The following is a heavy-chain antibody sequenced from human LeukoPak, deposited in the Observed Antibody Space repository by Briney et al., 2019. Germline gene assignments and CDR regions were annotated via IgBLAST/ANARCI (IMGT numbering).Heavy chain of an antibody. CDR2: ISGTGGRT. CDR1: GSTFSSYA. J-gene: IGHJ4*02. CDR3: ARDYGGSSPFDY. D-gene: IGHD4-23*01. V-gene: IGHV3-23*01. Sequence: GGSLRLSCAASGSTFSSYAMNWVRQAPGKGLEWVSVISGTGGRTYYADSVKGRFTISRDNSKNTLYLQMNSLRAEDTAVYYCARDYGGSSPFDYWGQGTLVTVSS.